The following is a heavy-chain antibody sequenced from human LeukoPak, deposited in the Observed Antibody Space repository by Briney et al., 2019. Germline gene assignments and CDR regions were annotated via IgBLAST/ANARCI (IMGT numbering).Heavy chain of an antibody. V-gene: IGHV3-23*01. CDR2: ISGSGGST. J-gene: IGHJ4*02. D-gene: IGHD6-19*01. CDR3: AKLSGWMGWFFDY. Sequence: GGSLRLSCAASGFTFSSYAMSWVRQAPGKGLEWVSAISGSGGSTYYADSVKGRFTISRDNSKNTIYLQMNSLRVEDTAVYYCAKLSGWMGWFFDYWGQGTVVTVSS. CDR1: GFTFSSYA.